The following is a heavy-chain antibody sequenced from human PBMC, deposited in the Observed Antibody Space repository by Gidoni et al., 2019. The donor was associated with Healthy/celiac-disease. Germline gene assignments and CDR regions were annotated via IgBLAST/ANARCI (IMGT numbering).Heavy chain of an antibody. CDR2: ISYDGSNK. D-gene: IGHD2-2*01. J-gene: IGHJ6*03. Sequence: QVQLVESGGGVVQPGRSLRLSCAASGVTFSRYGMHWVPPAPGKGLELVAVISYDGSNKYYADSVKGRFTISRDNSKNTLYLQMNSLRAEDTAVYYCAKDGEYCSSTSCYYRSLYYYYYYMDVWGKGTTVTVSS. CDR1: GVTFSRYG. CDR3: AKDGEYCSSTSCYYRSLYYYYYYMDV. V-gene: IGHV3-30*18.